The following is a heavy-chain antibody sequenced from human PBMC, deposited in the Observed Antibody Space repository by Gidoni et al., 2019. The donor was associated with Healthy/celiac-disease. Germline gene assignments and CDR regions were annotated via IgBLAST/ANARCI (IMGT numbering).Heavy chain of an antibody. V-gene: IGHV3-23*01. CDR1: GFTFSSYA. CDR2: ISGSGGST. CDR3: AKGPPYYYDSSGYYYFDY. D-gene: IGHD3-22*01. Sequence: EVQVLESGGGLVQPGGSLRLSCAASGFTFSSYAMSWVRQAPGKGLEWVSGISGSGGSTYYADSVKGRFTISRDNSKNTLYLQMNSLRAEDTAVYYCAKGPPYYYDSSGYYYFDYWGQGTLVTVSS. J-gene: IGHJ4*02.